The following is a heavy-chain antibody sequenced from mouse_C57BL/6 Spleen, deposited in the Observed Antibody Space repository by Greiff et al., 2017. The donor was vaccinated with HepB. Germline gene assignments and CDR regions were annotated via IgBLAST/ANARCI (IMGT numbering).Heavy chain of an antibody. V-gene: IGHV1-54*01. CDR3: ARSGRQAWFAY. D-gene: IGHD6-1*01. CDR2: INPGSGGT. Sequence: VQLQQSGAELVRPGTSVKVSCKASGYAFTNYLIEWVKQRPGQGLEWIGVINPGSGGTNYNEKFKGKATLTADKSSSTAYMQLSSLTSEDSAVYFCARSGRQAWFAYWGQGTLVTVSA. J-gene: IGHJ3*01. CDR1: GYAFTNYL.